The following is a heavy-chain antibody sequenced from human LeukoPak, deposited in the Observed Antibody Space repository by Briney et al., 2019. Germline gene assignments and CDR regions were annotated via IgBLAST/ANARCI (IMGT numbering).Heavy chain of an antibody. CDR3: ARVTSNNYYDSSGYYYQLKRYNWFDP. CDR2: IIHSGST. Sequence: PETLSLTCAVYGGSFGGYYWSWIRQPPRKGLGWVGEIIHSGSTNYNPSLKSRVTISVDTSKNQFSLKLSSVTAADTAVYYCARVTSNNYYDSSGYYYQLKRYNWFDPWGQGTLVTVSS. V-gene: IGHV4-34*12. J-gene: IGHJ5*02. D-gene: IGHD3-22*01. CDR1: GGSFGGYY.